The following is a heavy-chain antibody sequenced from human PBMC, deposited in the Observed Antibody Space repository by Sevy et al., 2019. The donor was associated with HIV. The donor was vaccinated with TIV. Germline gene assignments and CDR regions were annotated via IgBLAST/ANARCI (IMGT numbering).Heavy chain of an antibody. D-gene: IGHD5-12*01. Sequence: ASVKVSCKVSGYTLTKLSMHWVRQAPGKGLEWMEGFDPEDGETIYAQKFQGRVTMTEDTSTDTAYMELSSLRSEDTAVYYCATPKYVGYDYESLDIWGQGTMVTVSS. V-gene: IGHV1-24*01. J-gene: IGHJ3*02. CDR1: GYTLTKLS. CDR3: ATPKYVGYDYESLDI. CDR2: FDPEDGET.